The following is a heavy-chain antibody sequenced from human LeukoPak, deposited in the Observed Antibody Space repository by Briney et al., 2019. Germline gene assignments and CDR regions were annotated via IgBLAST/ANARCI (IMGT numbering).Heavy chain of an antibody. D-gene: IGHD4-11*01. CDR2: IDANNGDT. J-gene: IGHJ4*02. CDR1: GYTFRGNY. Sequence: ASVKVSCKASGYTFRGNYIHWLRQAPGQGLEWMGWIDANNGDTKSAQKFQGRVTMSRDTSISTAYMDLSSLSPDDAAVYYCARDPSSVTLYFFDYWGQGTLVAVSS. CDR3: ARDPSSVTLYFFDY. V-gene: IGHV1-2*02.